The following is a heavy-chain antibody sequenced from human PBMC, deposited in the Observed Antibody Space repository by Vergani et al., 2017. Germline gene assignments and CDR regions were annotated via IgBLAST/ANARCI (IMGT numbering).Heavy chain of an antibody. Sequence: EVQLVESGGGLVRPGGSLRLSCAASGFDFNSYSMNWIRQAPGKGLEWVASISSQTDYIFYADALRGRFTISRDNAALSLFLQMSSLRAEDTGVYFCARDLRGYGPFDLWGQGTLVTVS. D-gene: IGHD6-25*01. CDR3: ARDLRGYGPFDL. CDR1: GFDFNSYS. V-gene: IGHV3-21*01. CDR2: ISSQTDYI. J-gene: IGHJ4*02.